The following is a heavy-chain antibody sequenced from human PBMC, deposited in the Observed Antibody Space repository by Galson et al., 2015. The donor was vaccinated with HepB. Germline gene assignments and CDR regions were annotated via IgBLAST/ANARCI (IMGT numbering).Heavy chain of an antibody. J-gene: IGHJ5*02. Sequence: SLRLSCAASGFTFSSYGMHWVRQAPGKGLEWVAVIWYDGSNKYYADSVKGRFTISRDNSKNTLYLQMNSLRAEDTAVYYCARETSLPTSYTRGWFDPWGQGTLVTVSS. CDR1: GFTFSSYG. V-gene: IGHV3-33*01. CDR2: IWYDGSNK. CDR3: ARETSLPTSYTRGWFDP. D-gene: IGHD4-11*01.